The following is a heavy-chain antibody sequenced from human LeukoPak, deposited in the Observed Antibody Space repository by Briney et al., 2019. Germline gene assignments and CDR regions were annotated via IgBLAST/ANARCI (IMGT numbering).Heavy chain of an antibody. D-gene: IGHD5-12*01. V-gene: IGHV1-69*13. CDR3: ARERTSGYLQYYYYMDV. J-gene: IGHJ6*03. CDR2: IIPIFGTA. Sequence: ASVKVSCKASGGTFSSYAISWVRQAPGQGLEWMGGIIPIFGTANYAQKFQGRATITADESTSTAYMELSSLRSEDTAVYYCARERTSGYLQYYYYMDVWGKGTTVTISS. CDR1: GGTFSSYA.